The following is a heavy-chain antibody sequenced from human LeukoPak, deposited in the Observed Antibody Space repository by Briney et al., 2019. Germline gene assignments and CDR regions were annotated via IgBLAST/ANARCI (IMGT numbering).Heavy chain of an antibody. CDR2: ISGSGGNT. Sequence: GGSLRLSCAASGFTFSIYAMTWVRQAPGEGLEWVSAISGSGGNTYYADSVKGRFTISRDNSKNTLYLQMNILRAEDTALYYCAKQWELLHYYYYMDVWGKGTTVTVSS. CDR1: GFTFSIYA. J-gene: IGHJ6*03. V-gene: IGHV3-23*01. CDR3: AKQWELLHYYYYMDV. D-gene: IGHD1-26*01.